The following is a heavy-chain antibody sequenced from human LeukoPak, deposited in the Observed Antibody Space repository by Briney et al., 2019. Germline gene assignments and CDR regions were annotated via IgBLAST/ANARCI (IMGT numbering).Heavy chain of an antibody. CDR2: ISGSGGSP. J-gene: IGHJ4*02. CDR3: AKGPLLWD. Sequence: PGGSLRLSCAASGFTFSSSAMSWVRQAPGKGLEWVSSISGSGGSPYYADSVKGRFTISRDNSKSTLYLQMNSLRAEDTAVYYCAKGPLLWDWGQGTLVTVSS. D-gene: IGHD2/OR15-2a*01. CDR1: GFTFSSSA. V-gene: IGHV3-23*01.